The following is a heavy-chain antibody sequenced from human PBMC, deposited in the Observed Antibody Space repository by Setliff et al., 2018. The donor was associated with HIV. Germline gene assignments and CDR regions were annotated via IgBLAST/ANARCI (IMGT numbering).Heavy chain of an antibody. Sequence: GASVKVSCKASGYTFTYRYLHWVRQAPGQALEWMGWITPFNGNTNYAQKFQDRVTITRDTSASTAYMELSSLRSEDMAVYFCARSPHDYDSDYYMDVWGKGTTVTVSS. J-gene: IGHJ6*03. CDR2: ITPFNGNT. CDR3: ARSPHDYDSDYYMDV. CDR1: GYTFTYRY. V-gene: IGHV1-45*02. D-gene: IGHD4-17*01.